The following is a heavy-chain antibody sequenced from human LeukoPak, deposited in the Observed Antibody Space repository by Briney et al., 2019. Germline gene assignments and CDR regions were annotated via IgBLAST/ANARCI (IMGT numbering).Heavy chain of an antibody. J-gene: IGHJ4*02. D-gene: IGHD2-2*01. CDR2: INHSGST. CDR3: ARGRVVPAAEFDY. CDR1: GGSFSGYY. V-gene: IGHV4-34*01. Sequence: SETLSLTCAVYGGSFSGYYWSWIRQPPGKGLEWIGEINHSGSTNYNPSLKSRVTISVDTSKNQFSLKLSSVTAADTAVYYCARGRVVPAAEFDYWGQGTLVTVSS.